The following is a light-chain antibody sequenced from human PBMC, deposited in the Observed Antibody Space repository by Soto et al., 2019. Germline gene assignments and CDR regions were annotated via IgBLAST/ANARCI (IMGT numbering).Light chain of an antibody. J-gene: IGLJ3*02. CDR1: SGSVSTSYY. Sequence: QAVVTQEPSFSVSPGGTVTLTCGLSSGSVSTSYYPSWYQQTPGQAPRTLIYSTNTRSSGVPDRFSGSILGNKAALTITGAQADDACDYYCVLYMGSGISVFGGGTKVTVL. CDR3: VLYMGSGISV. CDR2: STN. V-gene: IGLV8-61*01.